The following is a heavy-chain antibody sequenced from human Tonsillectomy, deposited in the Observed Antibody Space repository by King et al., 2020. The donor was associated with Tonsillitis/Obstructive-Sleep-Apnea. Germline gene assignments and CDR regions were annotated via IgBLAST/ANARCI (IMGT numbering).Heavy chain of an antibody. Sequence: QLVQSGGGLVQPGGSLRLSCAASGFTFSSYAMSWVRQAPGKGLEWVSAISGSGGSTYYADSVKGRFTISRDNSKNTLYLQMNSLRAEDTAVYYCAKDSTRYCSSTSCYPNAFDIWGQGTMVTVSS. D-gene: IGHD2-2*01. CDR1: GFTFSSYA. CDR3: AKDSTRYCSSTSCYPNAFDI. V-gene: IGHV3-23*04. CDR2: ISGSGGST. J-gene: IGHJ3*02.